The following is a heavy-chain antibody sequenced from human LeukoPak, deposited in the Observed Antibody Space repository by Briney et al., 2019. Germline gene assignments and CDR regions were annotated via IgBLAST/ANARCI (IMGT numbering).Heavy chain of an antibody. Sequence: GRSLRLSCAASGFIFSNYGLIWVRQAPGKGLEWVSAISNDGGGTQYADFVEGRFTISRDNSKNTLFLQMNSLRAEDTAVYYCGTYPRDGCSSTSCYYYYYYYGMDVWGQGTTVTVSS. CDR3: GTYPRDGCSSTSCYYYYYYYGMDV. D-gene: IGHD2-2*01. V-gene: IGHV3-23*01. CDR2: ISNDGGGT. CDR1: GFIFSNYG. J-gene: IGHJ6*02.